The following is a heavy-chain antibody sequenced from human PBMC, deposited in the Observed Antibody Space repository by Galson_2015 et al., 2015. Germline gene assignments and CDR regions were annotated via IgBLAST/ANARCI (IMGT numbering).Heavy chain of an antibody. V-gene: IGHV3-33*01. CDR2: IWYDGSNK. D-gene: IGHD5-18*01. CDR1: GFTFSSYG. CDR3: ARGYGYGYAPRYNWFDP. J-gene: IGHJ5*02. Sequence: SLRLSCAASGFTFSSYGMHWVRRAPGKGLEWVAVIWYDGSNKYYADSVKGRFTISRDNSKNTLYLQMNSLRAEDTAVYYCARGYGYGYAPRYNWFDPWGQGTLVTVSS.